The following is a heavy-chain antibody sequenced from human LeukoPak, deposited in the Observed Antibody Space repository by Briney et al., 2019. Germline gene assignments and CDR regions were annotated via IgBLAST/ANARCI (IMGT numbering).Heavy chain of an antibody. D-gene: IGHD2-8*01. CDR2: IIPIFGKA. J-gene: IGHJ4*02. CDR3: ARSVRRRLYGSELDY. CDR1: GGTFSSYA. V-gene: IGHV1-69*01. Sequence: SVKVSCKASGGTFSSYAISWVRQAPGQGLEWMGGIIPIFGKANYAQKFQDRVTITADESTSTAYMELRSLGSDDTAVYYCARSVRRRLYGSELDYWGQGTLVTVSS.